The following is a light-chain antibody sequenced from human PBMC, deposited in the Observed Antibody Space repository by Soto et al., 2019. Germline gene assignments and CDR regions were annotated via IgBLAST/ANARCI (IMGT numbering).Light chain of an antibody. V-gene: IGLV1-44*01. CDR3: AAWDDSLIALYV. Sequence: QSVLTQPPSASGTPGQRVTISCSGSSSNVGSNPVNWYQQLPGTAPKLLIYTNNQLPSGVPDRFSGSKSGTSASLAISGLQSEDEADYYCAAWDDSLIALYVFGTGTKVTVL. CDR2: TNN. J-gene: IGLJ1*01. CDR1: SSNVGSNP.